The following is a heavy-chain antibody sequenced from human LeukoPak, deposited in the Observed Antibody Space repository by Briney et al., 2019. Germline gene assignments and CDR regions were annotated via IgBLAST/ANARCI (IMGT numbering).Heavy chain of an antibody. Sequence: GGSLRLSCAASGFTFSRHAMSWVRQGPGKGLEWVSAISGGSADTYYADSVKGRFTISRDNSKNTLYLQMNSLRAEDTAVYYCLTIVETTFDAFDIWGQGTMVTVSS. CDR2: ISGGSADT. CDR1: GFTFSRHA. J-gene: IGHJ3*02. V-gene: IGHV3-23*01. CDR3: LTIVETTFDAFDI. D-gene: IGHD2/OR15-2a*01.